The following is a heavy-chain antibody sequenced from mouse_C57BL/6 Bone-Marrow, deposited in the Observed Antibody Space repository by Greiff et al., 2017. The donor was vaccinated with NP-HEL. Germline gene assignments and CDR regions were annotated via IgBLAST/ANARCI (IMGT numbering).Heavy chain of an antibody. CDR2: INPGSGGT. V-gene: IGHV1-54*01. CDR3: AREGYSSEGDY. J-gene: IGHJ2*01. D-gene: IGHD1-1*01. CDR1: GYAFTNYL. Sequence: VQLQQSGAELVRPGTSVKVSCKASGYAFTNYLIEWVKQRPGQGLEWIGVINPGSGGTNYNEKFKGKATLTADKSSSTAYMQLSSLTSEDSAVYFCAREGYSSEGDYWGQGTTLTVSS.